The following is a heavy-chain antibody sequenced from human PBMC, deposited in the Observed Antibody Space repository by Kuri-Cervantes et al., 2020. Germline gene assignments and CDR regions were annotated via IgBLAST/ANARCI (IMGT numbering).Heavy chain of an antibody. CDR2: INPSGGST. D-gene: IGHD3-10*01. V-gene: IGHV1-46*01. Sequence: ASVKVSCKASGYTFTSYDINWVRQATGQGLEWMGIINPSGGSTSYAQKFQGRVTMTRDTSISTAYMELSRLRSDDTAVYYCAREYLYYYGSGKYGMDVWGQGTTVTVSS. J-gene: IGHJ6*02. CDR1: GYTFTSYD. CDR3: AREYLYYYGSGKYGMDV.